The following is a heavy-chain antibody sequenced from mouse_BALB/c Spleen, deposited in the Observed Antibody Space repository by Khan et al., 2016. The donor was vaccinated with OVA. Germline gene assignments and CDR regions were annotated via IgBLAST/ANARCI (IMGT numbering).Heavy chain of an antibody. CDR1: GFSLTSYG. J-gene: IGHJ4*01. D-gene: IGHD2-14*01. Sequence: VQLQESGPGLVQPSQSLSITCTVSGFSLTSYGVHWVRQSPGKGLEWLRVIWSGGSTAYNAAFISRLSISKDNSKSQVFFKMNSLQANDTAIYYCARIFIGTTDYDMDYCGQGTSVTVSS. CDR2: IWSGGST. CDR3: ARIFIGTTDYDMDY. V-gene: IGHV2-2*02.